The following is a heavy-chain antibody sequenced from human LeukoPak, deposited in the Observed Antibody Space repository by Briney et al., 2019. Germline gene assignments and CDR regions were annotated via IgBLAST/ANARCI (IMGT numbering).Heavy chain of an antibody. D-gene: IGHD2-15*01. V-gene: IGHV3-23*01. CDR1: GFTFSSYA. Sequence: GGSLRLSCAASGFTFSSYAMSWVRQAPGKGLEWVSAISGSGGSTYYADSVKGRFAISRDNSKNTLCLQMNSLRAEDTALYYCAKDPRGDCSGGSCHYLDYWGQGTLVSVSS. CDR3: AKDPRGDCSGGSCHYLDY. J-gene: IGHJ4*02. CDR2: ISGSGGST.